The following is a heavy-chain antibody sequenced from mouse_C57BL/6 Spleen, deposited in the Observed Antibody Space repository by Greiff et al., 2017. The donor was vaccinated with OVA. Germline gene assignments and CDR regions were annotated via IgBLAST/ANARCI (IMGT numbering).Heavy chain of an antibody. CDR2: ISYDGSN. V-gene: IGHV3-6*01. J-gene: IGHJ2*01. Sequence: DVKLQESGPGLVKPSQSLSLTCSVTGYSITSGYYWNWIRQFPGNKLEWMGYISYDGSNNYNPSLKNRISITRDTSKNQFFLKLNSVTTEDTATYYCARGDYDYGDYFDYWGQGTTLTVSS. D-gene: IGHD2-4*01. CDR3: ARGDYDYGDYFDY. CDR1: GYSITSGYY.